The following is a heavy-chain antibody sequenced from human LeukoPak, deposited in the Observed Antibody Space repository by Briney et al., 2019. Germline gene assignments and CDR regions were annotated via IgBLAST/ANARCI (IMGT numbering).Heavy chain of an antibody. CDR1: GGTFSSYA. Sequence: SVKVSCKASGGTFSSYAISWVRQPPGQGLEWMGGIIPIFGTANYAQKFQGRVTITADESTSTAYMELSSLRSEDTAVYYCARDHDYYGSGAYYYYGMDVWGQGTTVTVSS. V-gene: IGHV1-69*13. D-gene: IGHD3-10*01. CDR2: IIPIFGTA. CDR3: ARDHDYYGSGAYYYYGMDV. J-gene: IGHJ6*02.